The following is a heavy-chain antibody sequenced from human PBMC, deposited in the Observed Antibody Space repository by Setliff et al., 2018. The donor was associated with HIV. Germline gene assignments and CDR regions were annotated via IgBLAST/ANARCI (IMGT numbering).Heavy chain of an antibody. J-gene: IGHJ3*01. CDR3: TADLRDFTWDAFDF. D-gene: IGHD3-3*01. V-gene: IGHV3-15*01. CDR2: VKHKVDLEKT. CDR1: GFTFSNAW. Sequence: GGSLRLSCAASGFTFSNAWMNWVRQAPGKGLEWVGRVKHKVDLEKTGYAAPVKGRFTISRDDSTNTLYLQMNSLLTEDTAMYYCTADLRDFTWDAFDFWGQGTMVTVSS.